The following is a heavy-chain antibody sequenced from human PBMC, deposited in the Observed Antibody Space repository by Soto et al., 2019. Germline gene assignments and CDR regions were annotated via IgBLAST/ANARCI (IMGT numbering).Heavy chain of an antibody. J-gene: IGHJ6*02. CDR1: GGPFSSYA. CDR2: IIPIFGTA. Sequence: ASVKVSCKASGGPFSSYAISWVRQAPGQGLEWMGGIIPIFGTANYAQKFQGRVTITADESTSTAYTELSSLRSEDTAVYYCARDIVLVPAAIKYYYYGMDVWG. CDR3: ARDIVLVPAAIKYYYYGMDV. V-gene: IGHV1-69*13. D-gene: IGHD2-2*02.